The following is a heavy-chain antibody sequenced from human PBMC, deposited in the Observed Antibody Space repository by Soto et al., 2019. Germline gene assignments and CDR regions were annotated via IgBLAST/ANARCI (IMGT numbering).Heavy chain of an antibody. D-gene: IGHD2-15*01. V-gene: IGHV3-30*18. CDR3: AKHSGGSSNYFDY. Sequence: QVQLVESGGGVVQPGRSLRLSCAASGFTFSSYGMHWVRQAPGKGLEWVAVISYDGSNKYYADSVKGRFTISRDNSKNTLYLQMNSLRAEDTAVYYCAKHSGGSSNYFDYWGQGTLVTVSS. CDR2: ISYDGSNK. CDR1: GFTFSSYG. J-gene: IGHJ4*02.